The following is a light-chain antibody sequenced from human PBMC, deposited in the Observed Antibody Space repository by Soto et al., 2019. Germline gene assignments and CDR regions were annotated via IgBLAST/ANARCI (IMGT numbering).Light chain of an antibody. Sequence: QSVLTQPPSVSGAPGQRVTISCTGGSSNIGAGYDVHWYQQLPGTAPKLLTYGNSNRPSGVPDRFSGSKSGTSASLAITGLQAEDEADYYCQAYDSSLRGSIFGGGTQLTVL. CDR3: QAYDSSLRGSI. CDR1: SSNIGAGYD. J-gene: IGLJ2*01. V-gene: IGLV1-40*01. CDR2: GNS.